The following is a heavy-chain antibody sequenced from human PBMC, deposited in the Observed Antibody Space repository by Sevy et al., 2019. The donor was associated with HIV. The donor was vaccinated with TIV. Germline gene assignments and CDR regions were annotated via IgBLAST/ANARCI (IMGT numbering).Heavy chain of an antibody. Sequence: SQTLSLTCAISGDSVSSNTAAWNWIRQSPSRGLEWLGRTYDRSRWLYEYAVSVKSRITINADTSKNQFSLHLNSVSPEDTAIYYCASLDHNWDYGITSYLHTSDIWGQGTMVTVSS. CDR3: ASLDHNWDYGITSYLHTSDI. D-gene: IGHD4-17*01. J-gene: IGHJ3*02. CDR1: GDSVSSNTAA. CDR2: TYDRSRWLY. V-gene: IGHV6-1*01.